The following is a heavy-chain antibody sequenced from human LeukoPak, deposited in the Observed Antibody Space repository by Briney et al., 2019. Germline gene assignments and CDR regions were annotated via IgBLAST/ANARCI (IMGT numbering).Heavy chain of an antibody. CDR3: ARGQDYYDSSGYSFDY. Sequence: SETLSLTCAVYGGSFSGYYWSWIRQPPGKGLEWIGEINHSGSTNYNPSLKSRVTISVDTSKNQFSLKLSSMTAADTAVYYCARGQDYYDSSGYSFDYWGQGTLVTVSS. J-gene: IGHJ4*02. D-gene: IGHD3-22*01. CDR2: INHSGST. CDR1: GGSFSGYY. V-gene: IGHV4-34*01.